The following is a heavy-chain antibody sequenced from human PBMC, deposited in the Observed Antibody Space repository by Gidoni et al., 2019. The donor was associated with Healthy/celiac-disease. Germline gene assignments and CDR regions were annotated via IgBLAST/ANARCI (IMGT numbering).Heavy chain of an antibody. Sequence: QVQLVQSGAEVKKPGSSVKVSCKASGGTFSSYAISWVRQAPGQGLEWMGGIIPIFGTANYAQKFQGRVTITADESTSTAYMELSSLRSEDTAVYYCARENRHIVVVVAAKEFPAIGGMDVWGQGTTVTVSS. D-gene: IGHD2-15*01. V-gene: IGHV1-69*01. CDR3: ARENRHIVVVVAAKEFPAIGGMDV. CDR1: GGTFSSYA. CDR2: IIPIFGTA. J-gene: IGHJ6*02.